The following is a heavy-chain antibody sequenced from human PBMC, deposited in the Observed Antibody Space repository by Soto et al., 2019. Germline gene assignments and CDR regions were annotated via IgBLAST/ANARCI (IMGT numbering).Heavy chain of an antibody. CDR3: VRHFARYSAYERFWAFDL. J-gene: IGHJ2*01. V-gene: IGHV4-39*01. CDR1: DGSISTREYY. CDR2: LSSGLST. Sequence: QRQLRESGPGLVKPSETLSLTCSVSDGSISTREYYWGWIRQPPGKGLEWIASLSSGLSTYYSPSLKSRVTVREETSKNQIRQRLPSLTAADTAVYYCVRHFARYSAYERFWAFDLWGRGTLVTVSS. D-gene: IGHD5-12*01.